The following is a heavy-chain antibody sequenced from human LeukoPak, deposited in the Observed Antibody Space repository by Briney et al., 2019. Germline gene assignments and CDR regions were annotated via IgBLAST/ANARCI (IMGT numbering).Heavy chain of an antibody. Sequence: GGSLRLSCAASGFTFSTYGMSWVRQAPGKGLEWVSAISGSGDSTYYADSVKGRFTISRDNSKNTLYMQLNSLRVEDTAVYYCAKGGAYSTFEFWGQGTLVTVSS. CDR3: AKGGAYSTFEF. J-gene: IGHJ4*02. CDR1: GFTFSTYG. D-gene: IGHD1-26*01. CDR2: ISGSGDST. V-gene: IGHV3-23*01.